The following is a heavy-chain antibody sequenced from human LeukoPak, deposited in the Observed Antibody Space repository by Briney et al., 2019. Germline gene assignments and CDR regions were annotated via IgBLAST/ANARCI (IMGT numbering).Heavy chain of an antibody. CDR3: ARLWFGEVDYYYGMDV. V-gene: IGHV5-51*01. J-gene: IGHJ6*02. CDR1: GYIFTNYW. CDR2: IYPGDSDT. D-gene: IGHD3-10*01. Sequence: GASLKISCKGSGYIFTNYWIGWVRQMPGKGLEWMGIIYPGDSDTRYSPSFQGQVTISADKSISTAYLQWSSLKASDTAIYYCARLWFGEVDYYYGMDVWGQGTTVTVSS.